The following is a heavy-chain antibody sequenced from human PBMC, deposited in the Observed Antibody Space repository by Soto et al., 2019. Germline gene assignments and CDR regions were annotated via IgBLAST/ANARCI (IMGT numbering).Heavy chain of an antibody. CDR3: ARGVGALGHWCDP. D-gene: IGHD1-26*01. Sequence: QVQLVQSGAEVKKPGASVKVSCKASGYTFTSYGLSWVRQAPGQGLEWMGRISAYNYNTNYAQKLQGRVTMTPDTSTSTAYMELRSLRSDATAVYYCARGVGALGHWCDPWGQGTLVTVS. V-gene: IGHV1-18*01. CDR1: GYTFTSYG. J-gene: IGHJ5*02. CDR2: ISAYNYNT.